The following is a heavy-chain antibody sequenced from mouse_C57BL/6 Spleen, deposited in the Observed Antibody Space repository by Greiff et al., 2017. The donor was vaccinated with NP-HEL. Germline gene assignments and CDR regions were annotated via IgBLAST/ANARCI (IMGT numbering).Heavy chain of an antibody. CDR2: IDPSDSET. J-gene: IGHJ4*01. CDR1: GYTFTSYW. D-gene: IGHD3-3*01. V-gene: IGHV1-52*01. Sequence: QVQLQQPGAELVRPGSSVKLSCKASGYTFTSYWMHWVKQRPIQGLEWIGNIDPSDSETHYNQKFKDKATLTVDKSSSTAYMQLSSLTSEDSAVYYCARDEGPYYAMDYWGQGTSVTVSS. CDR3: ARDEGPYYAMDY.